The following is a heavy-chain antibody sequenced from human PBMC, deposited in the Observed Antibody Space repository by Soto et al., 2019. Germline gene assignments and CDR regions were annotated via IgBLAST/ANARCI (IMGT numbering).Heavy chain of an antibody. CDR2: INPSGGST. V-gene: IGHV1-46*01. CDR1: GYTFTSYY. J-gene: IGHJ3*02. D-gene: IGHD2-15*01. CDR3: ASAYDIVVVVAATAGAFDI. Sequence: GASVKVSCKASGYTFTSYYMHWVRQAPGQGLEWMGIINPSGGSTSYAQKFQGRVTITADKSTSTAYMELSSLRSEDTAVYYCASAYDIVVVVAATAGAFDIWGQGTMVTVSS.